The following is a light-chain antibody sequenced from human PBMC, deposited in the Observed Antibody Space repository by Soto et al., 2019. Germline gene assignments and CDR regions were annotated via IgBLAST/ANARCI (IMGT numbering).Light chain of an antibody. J-gene: IGKJ1*01. Sequence: DIQMTQSPSSLSASVGDRVTIXXRASQSISNWLAWYQQKPGKAPEXLIYDASTLESGVPSRFSGGGFGTDFTLTISSLQPDDFATYYCQQYSSYSTFGQGTKVDIK. CDR2: DAS. CDR1: QSISNW. V-gene: IGKV1-5*01. CDR3: QQYSSYST.